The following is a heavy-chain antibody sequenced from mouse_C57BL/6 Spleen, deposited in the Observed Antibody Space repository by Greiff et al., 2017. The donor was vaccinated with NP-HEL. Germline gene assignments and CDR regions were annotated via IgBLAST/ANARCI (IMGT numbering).Heavy chain of an antibody. D-gene: IGHD2-12*01. CDR3: ARRKDDLRAMDD. J-gene: IGHJ4*01. CDR2: IDPNSGGT. CDR1: GYTFTSYW. V-gene: IGHV1-72*01. Sequence: QVQLQQPGAELVKPGASVKLSCKASGYTFTSYWMHWVKQRPGRGLEWIGRIDPNSGGTTYTSTFKSKATLTVDKPSSTAYMQLSSLTSGDSAVYYCARRKDDLRAMDDGGQGTSVTVSS.